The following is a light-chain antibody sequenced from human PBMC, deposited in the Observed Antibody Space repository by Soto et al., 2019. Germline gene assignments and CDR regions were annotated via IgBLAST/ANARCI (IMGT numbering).Light chain of an antibody. J-gene: IGKJ1*01. Sequence: DVQMTQSPATLSSSLLDRVTITCRASQTIDSWLAWYQQRPGKPPNLLIYKASTLASGVPSRFSGSRSGTEFTLTINSLQPDDFATYYCQQYNIYSGTFGQGTKVDIK. CDR2: KAS. V-gene: IGKV1-5*03. CDR3: QQYNIYSGT. CDR1: QTIDSW.